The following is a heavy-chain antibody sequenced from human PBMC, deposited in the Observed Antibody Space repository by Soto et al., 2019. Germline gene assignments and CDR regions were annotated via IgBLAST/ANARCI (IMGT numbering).Heavy chain of an antibody. CDR3: AREEYSNFDY. CDR1: GSRFMSYS. Sequence: GSLRPPCAVYGSRFMSYSMNWVRQAPGKGLEWVSSISSSSSYIYSADSVKGRFTISRDNAKNSLYLQMNSLRAEDTAVYYCAREEYSNFDYWGQGTLVTVYS. V-gene: IGHV3-21*01. CDR2: ISSSSSYI. D-gene: IGHD6-6*01. J-gene: IGHJ4*02.